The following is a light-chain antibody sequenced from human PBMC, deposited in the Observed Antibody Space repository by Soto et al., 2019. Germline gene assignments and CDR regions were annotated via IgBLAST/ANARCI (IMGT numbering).Light chain of an antibody. Sequence: DIQMTQSPSSLSASVGDRVTITCRASQSISSYLNWYQQKPGKAPKVLIYGASSLQSGVPSRFTGSGSGADFTLTISSLQPEDFPTYFCQQTYSTPWTFGQGTQVEI. CDR1: QSISSY. J-gene: IGKJ1*01. CDR2: GAS. CDR3: QQTYSTPWT. V-gene: IGKV1-39*01.